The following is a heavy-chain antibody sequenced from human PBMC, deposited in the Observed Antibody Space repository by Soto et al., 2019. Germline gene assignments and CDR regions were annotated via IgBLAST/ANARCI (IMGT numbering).Heavy chain of an antibody. D-gene: IGHD6-13*01. J-gene: IGHJ3*02. CDR2: ITGSGRII. V-gene: IGHV3-48*03. CDR1: GFTFSSYE. CDR3: ARPRGIRDAFDI. Sequence: QPGGSLRLSCAASGFTFSSYEMNWVRQAPGKELEWLSYITGSGRIIYYADSVRGRFTITRDNAKNSVYLQMNSLRAEDTAVYYCARPRGIRDAFDIWGQGTMVTVSS.